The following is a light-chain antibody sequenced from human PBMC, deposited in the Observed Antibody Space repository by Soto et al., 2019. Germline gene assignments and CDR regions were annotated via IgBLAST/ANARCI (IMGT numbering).Light chain of an antibody. V-gene: IGKV3-20*01. CDR2: GAS. Sequence: EVVLTQSPGMLSLSPGERATLSCRASQSVSSSYLGWYQQRPGQAPRLLMYGASRRATGIPDRFSGSGSGTDFTLTISRLEPEDFALYYCQQYGAQPYYFGQGTKLEIK. CDR1: QSVSSSY. CDR3: QQYGAQPYY. J-gene: IGKJ2*01.